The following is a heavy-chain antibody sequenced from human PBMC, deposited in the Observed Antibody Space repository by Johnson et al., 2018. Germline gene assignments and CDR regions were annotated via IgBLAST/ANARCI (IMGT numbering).Heavy chain of an antibody. V-gene: IGHV3-30-3*01. CDR2: ISHDGSNK. D-gene: IGHD4-17*01. Sequence: VQLVESGGGVVQPGRSLRLSCSASGFTFSIYAMHWVRQAPGKGLEWVAVISHDGSNKYYGDSVKGRFTISRDKYKNTLYLQMNSRIIEDTAVYYCARDCLAYAEYGCFQDWGQGTLVTVSS. CDR3: ARDCLAYAEYGCFQD. CDR1: GFTFSIYA. J-gene: IGHJ1*01.